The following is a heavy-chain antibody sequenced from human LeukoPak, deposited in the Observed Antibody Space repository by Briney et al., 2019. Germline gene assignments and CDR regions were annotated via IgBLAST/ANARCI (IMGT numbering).Heavy chain of an antibody. D-gene: IGHD3-10*01. CDR1: GGSISSYY. J-gene: IGHJ6*01. CDR2: IYTSGST. V-gene: IGHV4-4*07. CDR3: ARHFKVTMVQGVRSDYSYGMHP. Sequence: PSETLSLTCTVSGGSISSYYWSWIRQPAGKELDWIGLIYTSGSTNYNPSLKSRVTISVDTSKHQLSLKLRSVTAADTALHYCARHFKVTMVQGVRSDYSYGMHPWGQEPTVPVS.